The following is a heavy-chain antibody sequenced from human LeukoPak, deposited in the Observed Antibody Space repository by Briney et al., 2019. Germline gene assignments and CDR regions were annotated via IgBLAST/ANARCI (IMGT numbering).Heavy chain of an antibody. Sequence: PGGSLRLSCAASGFTVSTNYMTWVRQAPGKGLEWVAVIYSGGNTYYADSVKGRFSISRDNSKNTVYLQMNDLRAEDTAVYYCASIVVAANVYYGMDVWGQGTTVTVSS. CDR2: IYSGGNT. D-gene: IGHD2-15*01. CDR1: GFTVSTNY. V-gene: IGHV3-53*01. J-gene: IGHJ6*02. CDR3: ASIVVAANVYYGMDV.